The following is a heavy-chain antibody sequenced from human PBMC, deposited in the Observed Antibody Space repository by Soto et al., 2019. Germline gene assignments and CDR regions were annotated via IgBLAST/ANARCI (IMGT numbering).Heavy chain of an antibody. J-gene: IGHJ2*01. CDR3: ARIQTSVTTRPWYFDL. Sequence: QVTLKESGPVLVKATETLTLTCSVAGFSLSNARMGVSWIRQPPGKALEWLAHIFSTDEKSYSTSLKSRLTISKDTSRSQVVLTITNMDPVDTATYYCARIQTSVTTRPWYFDLWGRGTLVTVSS. D-gene: IGHD4-17*01. V-gene: IGHV2-26*01. CDR1: GFSLSNARMG. CDR2: IFSTDEK.